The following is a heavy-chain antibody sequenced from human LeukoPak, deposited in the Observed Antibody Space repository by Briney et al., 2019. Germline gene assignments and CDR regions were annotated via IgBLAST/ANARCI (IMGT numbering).Heavy chain of an antibody. CDR3: AKADYDFWSGYCFDY. Sequence: GGSLRLSSAASGFTFSTYAMSWVRQAPGKGLEWVSGISGSGGSTYYADSVKGRFTISRDNSKNTLYLQMNSLRAEDTAVYYCAKADYDFWSGYCFDYWGQGTLVTVSS. J-gene: IGHJ4*02. V-gene: IGHV3-23*01. CDR2: ISGSGGST. CDR1: GFTFSTYA. D-gene: IGHD3-3*01.